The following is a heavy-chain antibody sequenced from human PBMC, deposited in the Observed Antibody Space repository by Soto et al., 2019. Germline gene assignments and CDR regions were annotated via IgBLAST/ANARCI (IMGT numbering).Heavy chain of an antibody. Sequence: PSETLSLTCTVSGDSISSGGYYWSWIRQPPGKGLEWIGYIYYSGSTNYNPSLKSRVTISVDTSKNQFSLKLSSVTAADTAVYYCARDRVAARPPYYYYGMDVWGQGTTVTVSS. J-gene: IGHJ6*02. CDR2: IYYSGST. V-gene: IGHV4-61*08. CDR3: ARDRVAARPPYYYYGMDV. CDR1: GDSISSGGYY. D-gene: IGHD6-6*01.